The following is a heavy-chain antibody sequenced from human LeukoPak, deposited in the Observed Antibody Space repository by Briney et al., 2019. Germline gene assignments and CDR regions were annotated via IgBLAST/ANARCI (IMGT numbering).Heavy chain of an antibody. CDR1: GGSVNSDSFY. CDR2: VYYSGRA. V-gene: IGHV4-61*01. Sequence: PSETLSLTCSVSGGSVNSDSFYWTWIRQPPGKGLEWIGYVYYSGRANYNPTLKSRVTISVDTSKNQFSLRLNSVTAADTAVYYCAGDQGGGYSSAIDYWGQGTLVTVSS. CDR3: AGDQGGGYSSAIDY. D-gene: IGHD3-22*01. J-gene: IGHJ4*02.